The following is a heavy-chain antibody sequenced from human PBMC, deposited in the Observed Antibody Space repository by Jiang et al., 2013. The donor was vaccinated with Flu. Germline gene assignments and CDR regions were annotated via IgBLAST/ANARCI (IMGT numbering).Heavy chain of an antibody. CDR3: ARGPDDYGDDNAVFILNRPNWFDP. CDR2: INTNTGNP. D-gene: IGHD4-17*01. Sequence: RQAPGQGLEWMGWINTNTGNPTYAQGFTGRFVFSLDTSVSTAYLQISSLKAEDTAVYYCARGPDDYGDDNAVFILNRPNWFDPWGQGTLVTVSS. J-gene: IGHJ5*02. V-gene: IGHV7-4-1*02.